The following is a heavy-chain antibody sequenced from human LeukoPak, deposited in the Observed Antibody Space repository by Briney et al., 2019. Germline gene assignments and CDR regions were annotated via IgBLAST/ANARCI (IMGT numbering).Heavy chain of an antibody. D-gene: IGHD6-13*01. CDR3: ARGRLRIAAAARPQTFDP. CDR2: INHSGST. CDR1: GGSFSDYY. Sequence: SETLSLTCAVYGGSFSDYYWSWIRQPPGKGLEWIGEINHSGSTNYNPSLKSRVTISVDTSKNQFSLKLSSVTAADTAVYYCARGRLRIAAAARPQTFDPWGQGTLVTVSS. V-gene: IGHV4-34*01. J-gene: IGHJ5*02.